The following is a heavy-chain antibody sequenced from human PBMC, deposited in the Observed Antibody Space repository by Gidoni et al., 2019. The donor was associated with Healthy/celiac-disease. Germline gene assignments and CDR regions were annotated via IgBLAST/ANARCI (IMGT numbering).Heavy chain of an antibody. V-gene: IGHV1-3*01. J-gene: IGHJ4*02. CDR2: INAGNGNT. Sequence: QVQLVQSGAEVKKPGASVTVSCKASGYTFTSYAMHWVRQAPGQRLEWMGWINAGNGNTKYSQKFQGRVTITRDTSASTAYMELSSLRSEDTAVYYCAREEVGWLGRVDYWGQGTLVTVSS. D-gene: IGHD6-19*01. CDR1: GYTFTSYA. CDR3: AREEVGWLGRVDY.